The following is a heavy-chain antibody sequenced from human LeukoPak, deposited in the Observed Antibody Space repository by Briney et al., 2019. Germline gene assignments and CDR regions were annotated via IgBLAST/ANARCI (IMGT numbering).Heavy chain of an antibody. Sequence: PGRSLRLSCAASGFTFDDYAMHWVRQAPGKDLDWVSGISWYCCNIGYADSVKGRFTISRDHAKNSLYLQMNSLSAQDTALYYFARVRPATPRLGELFGAFDIWGQGTMVTVSS. D-gene: IGHD3-16*01. J-gene: IGHJ3*02. CDR1: GFTFDDYA. CDR3: ARVRPATPRLGELFGAFDI. V-gene: IGHV3-9*01. CDR2: ISWYCCNI.